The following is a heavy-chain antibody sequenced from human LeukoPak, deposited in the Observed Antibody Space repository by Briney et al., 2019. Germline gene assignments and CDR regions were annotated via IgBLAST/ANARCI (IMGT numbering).Heavy chain of an antibody. Sequence: GGSLRLSCAASGFTFSNYAMTWVRQAPGKGLEWVSSLSSRSRYIYYADSLKGRFTISRDNSKNTLYLQMNSLRSEDMAVYYCARSTSAMAKWGFDYWGQGTLVTVSS. J-gene: IGHJ4*02. V-gene: IGHV3-21*01. CDR1: GFTFSNYA. D-gene: IGHD5-18*01. CDR2: LSSRSRYI. CDR3: ARSTSAMAKWGFDY.